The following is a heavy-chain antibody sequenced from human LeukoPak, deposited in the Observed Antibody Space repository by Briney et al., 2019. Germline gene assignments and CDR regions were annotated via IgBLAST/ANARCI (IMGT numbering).Heavy chain of an antibody. Sequence: SETLSLTCAVYGGSFSGYYWSWIRQPPGKGLEWIGEINHSGSTNYNPSLKSRVTISVDTSKNQFSLKLSSVTAADTAVYYCARGEGSGSYTGNWFDPWGQGTLVTVSS. V-gene: IGHV4-34*01. J-gene: IGHJ5*02. CDR2: INHSGST. CDR1: GGSFSGYY. D-gene: IGHD3-10*01. CDR3: ARGEGSGSYTGNWFDP.